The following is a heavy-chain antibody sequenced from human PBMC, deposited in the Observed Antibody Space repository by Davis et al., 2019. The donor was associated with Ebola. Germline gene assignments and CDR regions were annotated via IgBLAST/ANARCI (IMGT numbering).Heavy chain of an antibody. CDR3: ARDLIVGPNDY. CDR1: CYSFTRYR. V-gene: IGHV1-18*01. CDR2: SSAYNGNT. J-gene: IGHJ4*02. Sequence: ASVPVSCNASCYSFTRYRVSWVRHAPGQGLEGMGWSSAYNGNTNYAQKLQGRVTMTTDTSTSTAYMELRSLRSDDTAVYYCARDLIVGPNDYWGQGTLVTVSS. D-gene: IGHD1-26*01.